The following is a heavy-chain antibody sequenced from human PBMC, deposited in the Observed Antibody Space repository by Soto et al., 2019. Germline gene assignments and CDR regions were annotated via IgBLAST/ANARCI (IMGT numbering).Heavy chain of an antibody. CDR3: ARGNPTTVGPDCAFDI. CDR2: ISAYNGNT. CDR1: GYTFTSYC. D-gene: IGHD4-17*01. V-gene: IGHV1-18*01. Sequence: ASVKVSCKASGYTFTSYCISWVRQAPGKGLEWMGWISAYNGNTNYAQKLQGRVTMTTDTSTSTAYMELRSLRSDDTAVYYCARGNPTTVGPDCAFDIWGQGTMVTVSS. J-gene: IGHJ3*02.